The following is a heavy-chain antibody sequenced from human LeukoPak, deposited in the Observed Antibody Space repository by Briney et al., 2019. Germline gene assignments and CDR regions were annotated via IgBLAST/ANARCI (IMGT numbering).Heavy chain of an antibody. V-gene: IGHV3-7*01. CDR1: GFTFGSYW. D-gene: IGHD2-2*01. J-gene: IGHJ4*02. CDR2: IKQDVSEK. Sequence: PGGSLRLSCVASGFTFGSYWMSWVRQAPGKGLEWVSNIKQDVSEKNYADSVKGRFTISRDNAENSLYLQMNSLRAEDTAVYYCATSRSSAASARGLFDFWGQGPLVPVSS. CDR3: ATSRSSAASARGLFDF.